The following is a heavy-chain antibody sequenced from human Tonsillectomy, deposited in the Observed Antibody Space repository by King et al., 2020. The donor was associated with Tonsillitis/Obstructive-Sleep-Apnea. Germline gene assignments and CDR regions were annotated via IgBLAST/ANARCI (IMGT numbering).Heavy chain of an antibody. CDR3: ARDRDGMDV. Sequence: LQLQESGPGLLKPSQTLSLTCTVSGGSVSSGAYYWSWIRQHPGKGLEWIGNIYDSGNTYYNPSLKSRVIISVDTAKNQFSLKLSSVTAADTAVYYCARDRDGMDVWGPATTVTASS. CDR1: GGSVSSGAYY. V-gene: IGHV4-31*03. CDR2: IYDSGNT. J-gene: IGHJ6*02.